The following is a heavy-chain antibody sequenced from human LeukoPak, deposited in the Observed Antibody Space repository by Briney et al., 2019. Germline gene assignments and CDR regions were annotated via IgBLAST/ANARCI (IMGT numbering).Heavy chain of an antibody. CDR1: GFTFSSFA. Sequence: GGSLRLSCAASGFTFSSFAVSWVRQGPGKGLEWVSSISGSGGSTYYADSVKGRFTISRDNSKNTLYLQMNSLRAEDTAVYYCARDPYGSGSYYSPSGYWGQGTLVTVSS. CDR2: ISGSGGST. J-gene: IGHJ4*02. D-gene: IGHD3-10*01. CDR3: ARDPYGSGSYYSPSGY. V-gene: IGHV3-23*01.